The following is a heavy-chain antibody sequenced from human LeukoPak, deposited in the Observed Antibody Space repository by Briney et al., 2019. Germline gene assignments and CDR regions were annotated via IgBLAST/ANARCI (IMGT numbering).Heavy chain of an antibody. CDR3: ATVAGYAKNWFDP. Sequence: GESLKISCKGSGYSFTNYWIGWVRQMPGKGLKWMGSIYPGDSDTRYSPSFRGQVTISADKSINTAFLQWSSLKASDTAIYYCATVAGYAKNWFDPWGQGTLVTVSS. D-gene: IGHD5-12*01. V-gene: IGHV5-51*01. CDR1: GYSFTNYW. J-gene: IGHJ5*02. CDR2: IYPGDSDT.